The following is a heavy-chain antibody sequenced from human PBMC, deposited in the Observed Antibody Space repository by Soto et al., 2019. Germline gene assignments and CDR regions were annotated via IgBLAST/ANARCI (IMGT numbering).Heavy chain of an antibody. CDR1: GGSISSYY. CDR3: ARESAATSKGSRGFDY. J-gene: IGHJ4*02. CDR2: IYYSGST. Sequence: SETLSLTCTVSGGSISSYYWSWIRQPPGKGLEWIGYIYYSGSTNYNPSLKSRVTISVDTSKNQFSLKLSSVTAADTAVYYCARESAATSKGSRGFDYWGQGTLVTVSS. V-gene: IGHV4-59*01.